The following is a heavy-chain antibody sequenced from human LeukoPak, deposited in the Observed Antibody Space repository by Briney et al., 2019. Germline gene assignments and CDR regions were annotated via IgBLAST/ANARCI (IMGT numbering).Heavy chain of an antibody. Sequence: PGGSLRLSCAASGFIFSDYGMDSVRQAPGKGLEWVTFIQDDGSDRFYADSVKGRFTISRDKSQNTLYLHMNSLRPEDTSVYYCVAGFGVFNYWGQGTLVTVSS. D-gene: IGHD3-10*01. J-gene: IGHJ4*02. CDR2: IQDDGSDR. CDR1: GFIFSDYG. CDR3: VAGFGVFNY. V-gene: IGHV3-30*02.